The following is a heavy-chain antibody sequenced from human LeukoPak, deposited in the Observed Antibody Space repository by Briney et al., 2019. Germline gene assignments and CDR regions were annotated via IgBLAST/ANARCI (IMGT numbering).Heavy chain of an antibody. CDR2: INSDGSST. CDR3: ARGQWESPSNFDY. V-gene: IGHV3-74*01. J-gene: IGHJ4*02. Sequence: QPGRSLRLSCAASGFTFSSYAMHWVRQAPGKGLVWVSRINSDGSSTSYADSVKGRFTISRDNAKNTLYLQMNSLRAEDTAVYYCARGQWESPSNFDYWGQGTLVTVSS. CDR1: GFTFSSYA. D-gene: IGHD1-26*01.